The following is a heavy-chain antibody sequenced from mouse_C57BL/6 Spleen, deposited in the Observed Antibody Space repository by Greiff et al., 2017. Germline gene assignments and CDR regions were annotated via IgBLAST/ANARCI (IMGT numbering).Heavy chain of an antibody. Sequence: DVQLQESGPELVKPGASVKIPCKASGYTFTDYNMDWVKQSHGTSLEWIGDINPNNGGTIDNQTFKGKATLTVDKSSRPAYMELRSLTSADTAVYYCARNTAEYFDYWGQGTTLTVSS. CDR1: GYTFTDYN. CDR2: INPNNGGT. CDR3: ARNTAEYFDY. J-gene: IGHJ2*01. V-gene: IGHV1-18*01. D-gene: IGHD1-2*01.